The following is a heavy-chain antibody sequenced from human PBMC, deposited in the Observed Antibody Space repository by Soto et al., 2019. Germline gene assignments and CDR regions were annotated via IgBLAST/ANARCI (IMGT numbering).Heavy chain of an antibody. CDR1: GNNFAIYL. CDR3: ARRNYYGSGSYGYWFDP. D-gene: IGHD3-10*01. V-gene: IGHV5-51*01. CDR2: IYPGDSHT. Sequence: GESLKISCKTSGNNFAIYLIAWVRQKPGKGLEWMGIIYPGDSHTTYSPSFQAQVTISADKSISTAYLQWSSLKASDTAMYYCARRNYYGSGSYGYWFDPWGQGTLVTVSS. J-gene: IGHJ5*02.